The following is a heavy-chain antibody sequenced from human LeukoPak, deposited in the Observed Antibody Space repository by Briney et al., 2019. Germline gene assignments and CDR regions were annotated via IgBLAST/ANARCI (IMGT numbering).Heavy chain of an antibody. CDR2: IYSGGNT. CDR1: GFTFSSYE. J-gene: IGHJ3*01. V-gene: IGHV3-66*01. D-gene: IGHD3-10*01. CDR3: AKGLYDSRSPMGAFDV. Sequence: SGGSLRLSCAASGFTFSSYEMNWVRQAPGKGLEWVSVIYSGGNTYYADSVKGRFTISRDNFKNTLYLQMNSLRAEDTAVYFCAKGLYDSRSPMGAFDVWGLGTMVTVSS.